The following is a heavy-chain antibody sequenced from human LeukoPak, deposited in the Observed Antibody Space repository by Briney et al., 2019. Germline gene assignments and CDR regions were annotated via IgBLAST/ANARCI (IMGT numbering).Heavy chain of an antibody. D-gene: IGHD6-6*01. V-gene: IGHV4-59*01. CDR3: ARDRPWRADY. CDR2: IYYTGNT. Sequence: PSETLSLTCTVSGGSISSYYWSWIRQPPGKGLEWIGYIYYTGNTSYNPSLKSRVTISVDTSKNQFSLKLSSVTAADTAVYYCARDRPWRADYWGQGTLVTVSS. J-gene: IGHJ4*02. CDR1: GGSISSYY.